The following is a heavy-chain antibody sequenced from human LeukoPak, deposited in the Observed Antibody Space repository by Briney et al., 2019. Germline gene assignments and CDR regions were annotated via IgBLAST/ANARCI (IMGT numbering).Heavy chain of an antibody. Sequence: SETLSLTCAVYGGSFSGYYWSWIRQPPGKGLEWIGEINHSGSTNYNPSLKSRVTISVDTSKNQFSLKLSSVTAADTAVYYCARVGSGSYYTFDYWGQGTLVTVSS. V-gene: IGHV4-34*01. J-gene: IGHJ4*02. CDR2: INHSGST. CDR1: GGSFSGYY. D-gene: IGHD1-26*01. CDR3: ARVGSGSYYTFDY.